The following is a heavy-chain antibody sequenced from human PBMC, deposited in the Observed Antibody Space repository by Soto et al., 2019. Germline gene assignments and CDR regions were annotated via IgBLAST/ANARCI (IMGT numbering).Heavy chain of an antibody. CDR1: GFTFSNYA. D-gene: IGHD1-20*01. V-gene: IGHV3-23*01. J-gene: IGHJ4*02. CDR2: VTGSAGTT. Sequence: EVQLLESGGGLVQPGGSLRLSCAASGFTFSNYAMRWVRQAPGKGLEWVSSVTGSAGTTYYVDSEKGRFTISRDNSKNTLYLQMNSLRAEDTAVXXCAKYRVSNNFVTFFDYWGQGTLVTVSS. CDR3: AKYRVSNNFVTFFDY.